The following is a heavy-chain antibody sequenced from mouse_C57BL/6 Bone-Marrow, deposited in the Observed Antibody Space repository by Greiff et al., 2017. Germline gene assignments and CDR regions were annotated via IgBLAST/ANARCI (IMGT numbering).Heavy chain of an antibody. CDR1: GFTFSDYY. Sequence: DVQLVESGGGLVQPGGSLKLSCAASGFTFSDYYMYWVRQTPEKRLEWVAYISNGGGSTYYPDTVKGRFTISRDNAKNTLYLHNSRLKSEDTAMYYCARHEAQGIAYWGQGTLVTVSA. V-gene: IGHV5-12*01. J-gene: IGHJ3*01. D-gene: IGHD3-2*02. CDR2: ISNGGGST. CDR3: ARHEAQGIAY.